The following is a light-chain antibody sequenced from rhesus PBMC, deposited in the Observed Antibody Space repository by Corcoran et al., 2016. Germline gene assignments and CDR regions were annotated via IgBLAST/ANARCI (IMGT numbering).Light chain of an antibody. J-gene: IGKJ4*01. CDR3: QHNYGTPLT. CDR2: KAS. CDR1: ENVNNY. V-gene: IGKV1-74*01. Sequence: DIQMTQSPSSLSASVGDRVTITCRASENVNNYLNWYQQKPGKAPKLLIYKASTLKSGVPSRFSGSGSGTVYTFTISSLQSEDVATYYCQHNYGTPLTFGGGTKVEIK.